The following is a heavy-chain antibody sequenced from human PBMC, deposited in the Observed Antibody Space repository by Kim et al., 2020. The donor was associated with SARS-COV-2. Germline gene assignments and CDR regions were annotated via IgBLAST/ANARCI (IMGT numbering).Heavy chain of an antibody. J-gene: IGHJ4*02. CDR3: ARAGEYSSGWYFDY. D-gene: IGHD6-19*01. CDR1: GFTFSSYG. CDR2: ISYDGSNK. V-gene: IGHV3-33*05. Sequence: GGSLRLSCAASGFTFSSYGMHWVRQAPGKGLEWVAVISYDGSNKYYADSVKGRFTISRDNSKNTLYLQMNSLRAEDTAVYYCARAGEYSSGWYFDYWGQG.